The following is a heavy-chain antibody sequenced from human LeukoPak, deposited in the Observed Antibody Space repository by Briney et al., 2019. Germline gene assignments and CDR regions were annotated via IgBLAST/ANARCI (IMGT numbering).Heavy chain of an antibody. J-gene: IGHJ3*02. Sequence: ASVKVSGKASGYTFTSYGISWWRQAPGQGLEGRGWISAYNGNTNYAQKLQGRVTMTTDTSTSTAYMELRSLRSDDTAVYYCARDHSSSWSGTDPDAFDIWGQGTMVTVSS. CDR1: GYTFTSYG. D-gene: IGHD6-13*01. V-gene: IGHV1-18*01. CDR2: ISAYNGNT. CDR3: ARDHSSSWSGTDPDAFDI.